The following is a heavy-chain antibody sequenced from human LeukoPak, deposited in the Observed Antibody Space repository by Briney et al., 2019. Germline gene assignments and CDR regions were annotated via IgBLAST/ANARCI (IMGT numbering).Heavy chain of an antibody. CDR1: GGSISSGFYS. Sequence: SETLSLTCTVSGGSISSGFYSWSWIRQPPGKGLEWIGYIYSSRSTNYNPSLKSRITISVDASKNQFSLKLSSVTAADTAVYYCARFAYCGGHCWYYFDYWGQGSLVTVSS. D-gene: IGHD2-21*02. CDR3: ARFAYCGGHCWYYFDY. CDR2: IYSSRST. V-gene: IGHV4-61*01. J-gene: IGHJ4*02.